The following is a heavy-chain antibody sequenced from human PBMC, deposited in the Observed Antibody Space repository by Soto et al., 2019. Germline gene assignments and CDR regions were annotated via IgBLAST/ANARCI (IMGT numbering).Heavy chain of an antibody. CDR1: GFTFSRVS. J-gene: IGHJ4*02. CDR2: ISSGSSNT. V-gene: IGHV3-21*01. D-gene: IGHD2-15*01. Sequence: GGSLRLSCEASGFTFSRVSINWVRQVPGKGLEWVASISSGSSNTWYADSVKGRFIISRDNAQNSLFLQMNTLRPEDTAMYYCARVAYWGPGTQVTVSS. CDR3: ARVAY.